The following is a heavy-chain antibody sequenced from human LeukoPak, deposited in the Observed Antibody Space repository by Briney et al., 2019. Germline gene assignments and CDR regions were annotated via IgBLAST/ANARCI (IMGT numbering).Heavy chain of an antibody. D-gene: IGHD6-19*01. J-gene: IGHJ6*03. CDR3: GRDKGITVAGYNYYYYMYV. V-gene: IGHV4-30-4*08. Sequence: SQALSLTCTVSGGSISSGDYYWSWIRQPPGKGREWIGYIYYSGSTYYNPSLKSRVTISVDTSKNQFSLKLSSVTAADTAEYYCGRDKGITVAGYNYYYYMYVWRTGTKVTVSS. CDR2: IYYSGST. CDR1: GGSISSGDYY.